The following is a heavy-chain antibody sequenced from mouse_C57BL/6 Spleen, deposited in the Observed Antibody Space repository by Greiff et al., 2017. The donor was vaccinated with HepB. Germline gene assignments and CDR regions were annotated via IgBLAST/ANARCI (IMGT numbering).Heavy chain of an antibody. CDR2: IYPGSGST. D-gene: IGHD1-1*01. V-gene: IGHV1-55*01. J-gene: IGHJ4*01. Sequence: QVQLQQPGAELVKPGASVKMSCKASGYTFTSYWITWVKQRPGQGLEWIGDIYPGSGSTNYNEKFKSKATLTVDTSSSTAYMQLSSLTSEDSAVYYCARWVRAVVATNAMDYWGQGTSVTVSS. CDR3: ARWVRAVVATNAMDY. CDR1: GYTFTSYW.